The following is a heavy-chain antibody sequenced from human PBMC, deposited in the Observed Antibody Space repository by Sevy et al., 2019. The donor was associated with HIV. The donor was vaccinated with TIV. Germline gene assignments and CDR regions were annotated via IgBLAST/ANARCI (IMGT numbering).Heavy chain of an antibody. J-gene: IGHJ4*02. Sequence: ASVKVSCKASGYTFITYGISWVRQAPGQGLEWMGWISPYNGNTKSVQSLQGRVTMTTDTSKSTAYMELMSLRTDDTAVYYCARDWVSGDVLSGYYPYFDYWGQGTLVTVSS. V-gene: IGHV1-18*01. CDR1: GYTFITYG. D-gene: IGHD3-22*01. CDR3: ARDWVSGDVLSGYYPYFDY. CDR2: ISPYNGNT.